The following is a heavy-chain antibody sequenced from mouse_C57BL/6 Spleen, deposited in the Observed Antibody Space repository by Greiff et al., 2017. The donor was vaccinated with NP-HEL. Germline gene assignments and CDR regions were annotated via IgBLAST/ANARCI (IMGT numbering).Heavy chain of an antibody. CDR2: INPNNGGT. J-gene: IGHJ2*01. CDR3: ARQGIGYYGSFDY. Sequence: VQLKESGPELVKPGASVKIPCKASGYTFTDYNMDWVKQSHGKSLEWIGDINPNNGGTIYNQKFKGKATLTVDKSSSTAYMELRSLTSEDTAVYYCARQGIGYYGSFDYWGQGTTLTVSS. CDR1: GYTFTDYN. V-gene: IGHV1-18*01. D-gene: IGHD1-1*01.